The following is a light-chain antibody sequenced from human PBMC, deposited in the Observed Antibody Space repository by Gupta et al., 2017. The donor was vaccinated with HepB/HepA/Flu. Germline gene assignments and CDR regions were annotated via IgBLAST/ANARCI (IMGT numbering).Light chain of an antibody. V-gene: IGLV2-8*01. CDR3: FSYAGNDNWV. CDR2: DVF. J-gene: IGLJ1*01. CDR1: RTDIGPYNF. Sequence: QSAPTQPPSATGPPGQYVTISCTGPRTDIGPYNFVSWYQQHPGKAPILIIYDVFHRPPGVPDRFSGSKSGNTASLTVSGLQAEDEADYYCFSYAGNDNWVFGGGTKVTVL.